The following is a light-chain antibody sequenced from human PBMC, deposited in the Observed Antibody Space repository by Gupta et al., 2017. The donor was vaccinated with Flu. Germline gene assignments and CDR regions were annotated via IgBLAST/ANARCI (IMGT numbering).Light chain of an antibody. CDR2: CSN. CDR3: AGWDASLNGHEV. J-gene: IGLJ1*01. Sequence: VTITCSGSSSNIGSNAVNWYQQHPGTYPPLLIYCSNQRPSGVPDRFAGATSCTSASLVTRGRQSEDEADDYYAGWDASLNGHEVFGTGTKLTVL. CDR1: SSNIGSNA. V-gene: IGLV1-44*01.